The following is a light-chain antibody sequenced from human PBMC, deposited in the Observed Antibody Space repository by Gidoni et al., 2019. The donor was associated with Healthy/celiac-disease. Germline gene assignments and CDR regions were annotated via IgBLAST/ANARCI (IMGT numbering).Light chain of an antibody. V-gene: IGLV3-1*01. CDR1: KLGDKY. Sequence: YELTQPPSVSVSPGQTASITCSGDKLGDKYACWYQQKPGQSPVLVIYQDSKRPSGIPERFSGSNSGNTATLTISGTQAMDEADYYCQAWDSSTLYVFGTGTKVTVL. J-gene: IGLJ1*01. CDR2: QDS. CDR3: QAWDSSTLYV.